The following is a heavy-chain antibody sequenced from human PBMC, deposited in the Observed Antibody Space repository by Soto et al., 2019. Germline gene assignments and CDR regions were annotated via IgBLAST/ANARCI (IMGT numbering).Heavy chain of an antibody. D-gene: IGHD5-18*01. J-gene: IGHJ4*02. CDR1: GFTFSSHT. CDR2: IYPDGSST. V-gene: IGHV3-74*01. Sequence: SGGSLRLSGVASGFTFSSHTMHWVRQAPGKGLEWVTFIYPDGSSTSYADSVKGRFTISRDNAKNTLYLQMNGLRAEDTAVYFCARDVQLQSFDSWGQGTLVTVSS. CDR3: ARDVQLQSFDS.